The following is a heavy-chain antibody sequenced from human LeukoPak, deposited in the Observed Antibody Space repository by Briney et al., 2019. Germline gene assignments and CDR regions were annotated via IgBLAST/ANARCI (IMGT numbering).Heavy chain of an antibody. CDR3: ARVESSSYSYYYYMDV. CDR2: IYSSGNT. CDR1: GGSISSGTFY. Sequence: SETLSLTCTVSGGSISSGTFYWSWIRQPAGKGLEWIGYIYSSGNTNYNPSLTSRLTISVDTSKNQFSLKLSSVTAADTAVYYCARVESSSYSYYYYMDVWAKGPRSPSP. D-gene: IGHD3-3*01. V-gene: IGHV4-61*10. J-gene: IGHJ6*03.